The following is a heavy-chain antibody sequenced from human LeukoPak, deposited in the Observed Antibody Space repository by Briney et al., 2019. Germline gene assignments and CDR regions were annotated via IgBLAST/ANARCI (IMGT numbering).Heavy chain of an antibody. J-gene: IGHJ6*02. CDR1: GFTFSSYA. Sequence: GRSLRLSCAASGFTFSSYAMPWVRQAPGKGLEGVAVISYDGSNKYYADSVKGRFTISRDNSKNTLYLQMNSLRAEDTVVYYCARDHRRSIWSGYFAAYYYYGMDVWGQGTTVTVSS. CDR3: ARDHRRSIWSGYFAAYYYYGMDV. CDR2: ISYDGSNK. D-gene: IGHD3-3*01. V-gene: IGHV3-30-3*01.